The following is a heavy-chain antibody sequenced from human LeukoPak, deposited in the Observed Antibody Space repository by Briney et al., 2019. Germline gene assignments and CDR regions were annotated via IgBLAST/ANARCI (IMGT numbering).Heavy chain of an antibody. CDR2: IKSKTDGGTT. CDR3: TTRRPIIVGAPFDY. D-gene: IGHD1-26*01. J-gene: IGHJ4*02. V-gene: IGHV3-15*01. CDR1: GFTFSNAW. Sequence: KTGGSLRLSCAASGFTFSNAWMSWVCQAPGKGLEWVGRIKSKTDGGTTDYAAPVKGRFTISRDDSKNTLYLQMNSLKAEDTAVYYCTTRRPIIVGAPFDYWGQGTLVTVSS.